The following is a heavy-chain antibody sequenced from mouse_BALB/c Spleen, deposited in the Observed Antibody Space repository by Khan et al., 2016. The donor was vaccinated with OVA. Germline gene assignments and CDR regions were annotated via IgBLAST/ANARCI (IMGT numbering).Heavy chain of an antibody. CDR2: IDPSNGNT. D-gene: IGHD2-3*01. CDR3: ARTDGYNVDY. Sequence: VQLQQSGAELGKPGASVKLSCTASGFNIQDTYIHWVKQRPEQGLEWIGRIDPSNGNTKYDPKFQGKATITADTSSNTAYLQLSSLTSEDTAVYYCARTDGYNVDYWGQGTTLTVSS. CDR1: GFNIQDTY. V-gene: IGHV14-3*02. J-gene: IGHJ2*01.